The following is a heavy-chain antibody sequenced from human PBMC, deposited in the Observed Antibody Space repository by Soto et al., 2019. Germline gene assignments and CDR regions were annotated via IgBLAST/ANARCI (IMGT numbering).Heavy chain of an antibody. V-gene: IGHV3-15*01. CDR2: SKPKTDSGETI. D-gene: IGHD3-3*01. Sequence: EVQLVESGGGLVKPGGSLRLSCAASGLSVTNAWLSWFRQTPGKGLEWVGRSKPKTDSGETIQYAASVKGRFIISRDDSKDILYLEMNSLKTDDTGVYYCSTAGQWYFWTASYFEHWGQGTPVTVSS. CDR1: GLSVTNAW. CDR3: STAGQWYFWTASYFEH. J-gene: IGHJ4*02.